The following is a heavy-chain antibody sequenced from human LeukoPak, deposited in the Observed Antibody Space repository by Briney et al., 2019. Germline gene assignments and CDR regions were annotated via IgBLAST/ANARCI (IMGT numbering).Heavy chain of an antibody. Sequence: PGGSLRLFCAASGFTFSSYWMSWVRRAPGKGLEWVANIKQDGSEKYYVDSVKGRFTISRDNAKNSLYLQMNSLRAEDTAVYYCARVSEVGATSDYWGQGTLVTVSS. CDR3: ARVSEVGATSDY. D-gene: IGHD1-26*01. J-gene: IGHJ4*02. V-gene: IGHV3-7*04. CDR1: GFTFSSYW. CDR2: IKQDGSEK.